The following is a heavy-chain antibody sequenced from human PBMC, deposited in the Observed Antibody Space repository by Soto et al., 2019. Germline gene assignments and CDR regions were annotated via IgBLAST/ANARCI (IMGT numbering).Heavy chain of an antibody. CDR2: IIPIFGTA. V-gene: IGHV1-69*13. D-gene: IGHD6-13*01. CDR3: ARGRGSSSVPYYYYYGMDV. J-gene: IGHJ6*02. CDR1: GGTFSSYA. Sequence: SVKVSCKASGGTFSSYAISWVRQVPGQGLEWMGGIIPIFGTANYAQKFQGRVTITADESTSTAYMELSSLRSEDTAVYYCARGRGSSSVPYYYYYGMDVWGQGTTVTVSS.